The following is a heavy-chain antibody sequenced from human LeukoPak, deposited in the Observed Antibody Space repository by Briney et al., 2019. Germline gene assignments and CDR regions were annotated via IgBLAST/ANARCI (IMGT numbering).Heavy chain of an antibody. V-gene: IGHV3-23*01. CDR3: VKGLGVDDN. J-gene: IGHJ4*02. CDR1: GLTFSNYA. D-gene: IGHD3-10*01. CDR2: ISGSAFST. Sequence: GSLRLSCAASGLTFSNYAMSWVRQAPGKGLEWVSGISGSAFSTDYADSVKGRFTISRDNSRNTLYLQMNSLRGDDTAVYYCVKGLGVDDNWGQGTLVTVSS.